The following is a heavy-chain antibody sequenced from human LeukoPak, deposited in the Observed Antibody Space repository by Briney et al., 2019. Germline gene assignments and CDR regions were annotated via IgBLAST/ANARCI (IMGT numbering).Heavy chain of an antibody. CDR2: IKQDGGEK. CDR3: ARDGGYFDWLPTFDY. Sequence: PGGSLRLSCAASGFTFRSYWMGWVRQAPGKGLEWVANIKQDGGEKYYVDSVKGRFTISRDNAKNSLYLQMNSLRAEDTAVYYCARDGGYFDWLPTFDYWGQGTLVTVSS. V-gene: IGHV3-7*01. J-gene: IGHJ4*02. D-gene: IGHD3-9*01. CDR1: GFTFRSYW.